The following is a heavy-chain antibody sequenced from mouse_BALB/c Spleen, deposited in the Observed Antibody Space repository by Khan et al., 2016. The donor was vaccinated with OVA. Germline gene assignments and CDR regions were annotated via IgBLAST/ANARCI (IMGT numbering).Heavy chain of an antibody. Sequence: EVELVESGGGLVKPGGSLKLSCAASGFTFSDYYMYWVRQTPEKRLEWVATISDGGSYTYYPDSVKGRFTISRDAVKNNLYLQVSGLKSEDSAMYYCARGFYGGPFIYWGQGTLVTVSA. CDR2: ISDGGSYT. V-gene: IGHV5-4*02. D-gene: IGHD1-1*02. J-gene: IGHJ3*01. CDR1: GFTFSDYY. CDR3: ARGFYGGPFIY.